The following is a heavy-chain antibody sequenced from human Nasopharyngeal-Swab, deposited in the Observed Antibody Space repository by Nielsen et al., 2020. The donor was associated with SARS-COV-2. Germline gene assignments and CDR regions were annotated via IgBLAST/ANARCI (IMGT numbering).Heavy chain of an antibody. V-gene: IGHV3-23*01. D-gene: IGHD3-22*01. Sequence: GGSLRLSCAASGFTFSSYAMSWVRQAPGKGLEWVSAISGSGGSTYYADSVKGRFTISRDNSKNTLYLQMNSLRAEDTAVYYCAKVISTYYYDSSGYYYVAPHDAFEIWGQGTMVTVSS. CDR3: AKVISTYYYDSSGYYYVAPHDAFEI. CDR2: ISGSGGST. CDR1: GFTFSSYA. J-gene: IGHJ3*02.